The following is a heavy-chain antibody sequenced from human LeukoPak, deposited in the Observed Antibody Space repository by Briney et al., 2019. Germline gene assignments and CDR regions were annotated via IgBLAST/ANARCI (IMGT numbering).Heavy chain of an antibody. Sequence: GGSRRLSCAASGFTFDDYAMHWVRQAPGQGLEWVSGISWNSGSIGYADSVKGRFTISRDNAKNTLYLQMNSLRAEDTALYYCTKDESRYSYGYDRGGVFDYWGQGTLVTVSS. CDR3: TKDESRYSYGYDRGGVFDY. CDR2: ISWNSGSI. J-gene: IGHJ4*01. D-gene: IGHD5-18*01. CDR1: GFTFDDYA. V-gene: IGHV3-9*01.